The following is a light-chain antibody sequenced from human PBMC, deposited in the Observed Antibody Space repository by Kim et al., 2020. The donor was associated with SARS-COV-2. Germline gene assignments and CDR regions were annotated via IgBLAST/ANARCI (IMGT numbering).Light chain of an antibody. CDR1: QEISSS. J-gene: IGKJ4*01. Sequence: DIQMTQSPSSLSASVGDRVTITCQASQEISSSLNWYQQKPGKAPKLLIYDASNLETGVPSRFSGSGSGTDFTFTISSLQPEDIGTYYCQQYDNLPLTFGGGTKVDIK. V-gene: IGKV1-33*01. CDR3: QQYDNLPLT. CDR2: DAS.